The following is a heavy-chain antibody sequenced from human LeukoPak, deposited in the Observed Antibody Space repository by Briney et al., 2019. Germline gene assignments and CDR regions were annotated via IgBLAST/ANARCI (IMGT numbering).Heavy chain of an antibody. CDR3: ARGYIVVVPAAAQWGGSLNHYYYYGMDV. Sequence: SVKVSCKASGXTXXXXXXXWXRQAXGXXXXXXXXXXXXXGTAXYAQKFQGRVTITADESTSTAYMELSSLRSEDTAVYYCARGYIVVVPAAAQWGGSLNHYYYYGMDVWGQGTTVTFSS. CDR1: GXTXXXXX. J-gene: IGHJ6*02. CDR2: XXXXXGTA. V-gene: IGHV1-69*13. D-gene: IGHD2-2*01.